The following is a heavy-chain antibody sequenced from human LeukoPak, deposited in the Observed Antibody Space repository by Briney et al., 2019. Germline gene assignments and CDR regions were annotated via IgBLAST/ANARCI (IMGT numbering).Heavy chain of an antibody. CDR2: ISNDGSHI. Sequence: GGSLRLSCAASGFTLTSYTMQWVRQPPGKGPEWVAVISNDGSHIDYADSVRGRFSISRDISKNTVSLQMNSLTIEDTVIYYCARDRVQIWLYVGIFDYWGQGTLVTVSS. D-gene: IGHD5-18*01. CDR1: GFTLTSYT. V-gene: IGHV3-30*04. CDR3: ARDRVQIWLYVGIFDY. J-gene: IGHJ4*02.